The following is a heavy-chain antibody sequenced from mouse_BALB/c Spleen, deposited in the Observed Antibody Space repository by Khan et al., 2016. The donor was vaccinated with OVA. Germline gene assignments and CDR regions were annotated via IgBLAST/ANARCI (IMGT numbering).Heavy chain of an antibody. CDR2: IWGDGNT. CDR3: AKFDGIFYAIDY. D-gene: IGHD2-3*01. V-gene: IGHV2-3*01. J-gene: IGHJ4*01. Sequence: VQLVESGPGLVAPSQSLSITCTVSGFSLTSYGVNWVRQPPGKGLEWLGVIWGDGNTNYHSALISRLSISKDNSKSQGFVKLNSLQTDDTATYYCAKFDGIFYAIDYWGQGTSVTVSA. CDR1: GFSLTSYG.